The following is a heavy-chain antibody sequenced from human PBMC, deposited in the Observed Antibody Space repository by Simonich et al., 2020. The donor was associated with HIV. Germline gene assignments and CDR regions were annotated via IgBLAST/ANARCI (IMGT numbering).Heavy chain of an antibody. V-gene: IGHV4-34*01. D-gene: IGHD2-2*01. Sequence: QVQLQQWGAGLLKPSETLSLTCAVYGGSFSGYYWSWIRQPPGNGLEWIWEINHSGSTNYNPSLKRRVTIAVDTSKNQFSLKLSSVTAADTAVYYCARGFYQRLYYFDYWGQGTLVTVSS. CDR1: GGSFSGYY. CDR2: INHSGST. CDR3: ARGFYQRLYYFDY. J-gene: IGHJ4*02.